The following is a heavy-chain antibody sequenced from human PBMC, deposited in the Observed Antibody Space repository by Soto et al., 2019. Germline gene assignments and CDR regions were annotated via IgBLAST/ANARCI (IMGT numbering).Heavy chain of an antibody. Sequence: ASVKVSCKASGYTFTGYYMHWVRQAPGQGLERMGWINPNSGGTNYAQKFQGWVTMTRDTSISTAYMELSRLRSDDTAVYYCAISPLYYYDSSGYPATYYYYGMDVRGQGTTVTVSS. J-gene: IGHJ6*02. CDR1: GYTFTGYY. V-gene: IGHV1-2*04. D-gene: IGHD3-22*01. CDR2: INPNSGGT. CDR3: AISPLYYYDSSGYPATYYYYGMDV.